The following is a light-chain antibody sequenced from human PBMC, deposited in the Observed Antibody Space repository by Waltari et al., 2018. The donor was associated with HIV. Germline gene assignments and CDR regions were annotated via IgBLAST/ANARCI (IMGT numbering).Light chain of an antibody. CDR3: SSYAGSNNYVV. V-gene: IGLV2-8*01. Sequence: QSALTQPPSASGSPGQSVTISCTGTSSDVGGYNYVSWYQQHPGKAPKLMIYEVSKQPSGVPERFSGYKSGNTASLTVSGLQAEDEADYYCSSYAGSNNYVVFGGGTKLTVL. CDR1: SSDVGGYNY. CDR2: EVS. J-gene: IGLJ2*01.